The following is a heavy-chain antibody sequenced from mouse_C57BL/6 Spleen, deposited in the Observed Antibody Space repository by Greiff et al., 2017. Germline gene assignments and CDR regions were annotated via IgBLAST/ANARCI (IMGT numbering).Heavy chain of an antibody. CDR3: ASSPGGLLKGEYAMDY. V-gene: IGHV7-3*01. Sequence: EVQGVESGGGLVQPGGSLSLSCAASGFTFTDYYMSWVRQPPGKALEWLGFIRNKANGYTTEYSASVKGRFTISRDNSQSILYLQMNALGAEDSATHYCASSPGGLLKGEYAMDYWVKEPQSPSPQ. CDR2: IRNKANGYTT. J-gene: IGHJ4*01. D-gene: IGHD2-3*01. CDR1: GFTFTDYY.